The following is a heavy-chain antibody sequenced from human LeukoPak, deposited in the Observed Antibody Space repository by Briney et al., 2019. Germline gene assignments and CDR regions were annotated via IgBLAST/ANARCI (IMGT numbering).Heavy chain of an antibody. Sequence: GGSLRLSCAASGFTFSSYSMNWVRQAPGKGLEWVSSISSSNSYIYYADSVKGRFTISRDNAKNSLYLQMNSLRAEDTAVYYCARSEYSGSYSPFDYWGQGTLVTVPS. CDR2: ISSSNSYI. V-gene: IGHV3-21*01. CDR3: ARSEYSGSYSPFDY. D-gene: IGHD1-26*01. CDR1: GFTFSSYS. J-gene: IGHJ4*02.